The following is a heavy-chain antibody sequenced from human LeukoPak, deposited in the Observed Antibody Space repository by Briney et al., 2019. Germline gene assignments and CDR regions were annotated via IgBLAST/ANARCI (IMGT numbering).Heavy chain of an antibody. V-gene: IGHV3-48*04. J-gene: IGHJ3*02. Sequence: PGGSLRLSCAASGFTFSSYSMNWVRQAPGKGLEWVSYISSSSSTIYYADSVKGRFTISRDNAKNSLYLQMNSLRAEDTALYYCAKLVAVVPFDIWGQGTMVTVSS. CDR3: AKLVAVVPFDI. CDR1: GFTFSSYS. D-gene: IGHD5-12*01. CDR2: ISSSSSTI.